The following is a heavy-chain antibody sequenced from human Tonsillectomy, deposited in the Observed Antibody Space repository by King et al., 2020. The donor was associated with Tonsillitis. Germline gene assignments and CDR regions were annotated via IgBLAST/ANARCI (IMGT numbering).Heavy chain of an antibody. J-gene: IGHJ4*02. CDR3: ARRAACTSGSYYYFDY. CDR2: IYPGDSDT. D-gene: IGHD1-26*01. V-gene: IGHV5-51*01. CDR1: GYSFTSYW. Sequence: QLVQSGAEVKKPGESLKISCKGSGYSFTSYWIGWVRQMPGKGLEWMGIIYPGDSDTRYSPSFQGQVTISADKSISTAYLQWSSLKASDTAMYYCARRAACTSGSYYYFDYWGQGTLVTVSS.